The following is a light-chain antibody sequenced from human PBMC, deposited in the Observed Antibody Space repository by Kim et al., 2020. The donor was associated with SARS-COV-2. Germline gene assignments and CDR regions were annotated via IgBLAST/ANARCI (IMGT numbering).Light chain of an antibody. CDR1: NSNLGSFP. CDR3: AAWDASLNALV. Sequence: GQTVTISCSGGNSNLGSFPIDWYQQLPGAAPQRLSYHNDQRPSGVPDRFSGSKSGTSGSLAISGLQYEDEADYYCAAWDASLNALVFGGGTKVTVL. V-gene: IGLV1-44*01. CDR2: HND. J-gene: IGLJ2*01.